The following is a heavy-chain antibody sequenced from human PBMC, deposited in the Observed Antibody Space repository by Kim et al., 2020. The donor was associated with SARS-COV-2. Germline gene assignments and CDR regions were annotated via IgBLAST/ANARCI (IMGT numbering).Heavy chain of an antibody. D-gene: IGHD1-20*01. CDR1: GYNFAKSW. V-gene: IGHV5-51*01. Sequence: GESLKISCKTSGYNFAKSWIGWVRQMPGRGLEWMGIIYPDDSDTKYSPSFQGQVTISADQSITTAYLQWTSLKASDTAMYYRGRGDLGNWDFWGQGTLVIVSP. J-gene: IGHJ4*02. CDR3: GRGDLGNWDF. CDR2: IYPDDSDT.